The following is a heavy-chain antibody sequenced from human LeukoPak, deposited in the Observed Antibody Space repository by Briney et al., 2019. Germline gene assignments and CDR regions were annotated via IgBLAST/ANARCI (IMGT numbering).Heavy chain of an antibody. CDR2: MNPNSGNT. CDR1: EYTFTSYD. Sequence: ASVKVSCKASEYTFTSYDINWVRQATGQGLEWMGWMNPNSGNTGYAQKFQGRVTITRNTSISTAYMELSSLRSEDTAVYYCARTGPDYDFWSGYPNFDYWGQGTLVTVSS. V-gene: IGHV1-8*03. CDR3: ARTGPDYDFWSGYPNFDY. J-gene: IGHJ4*02. D-gene: IGHD3-3*01.